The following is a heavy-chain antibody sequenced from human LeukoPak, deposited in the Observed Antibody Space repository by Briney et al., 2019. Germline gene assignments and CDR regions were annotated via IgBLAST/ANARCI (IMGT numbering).Heavy chain of an antibody. D-gene: IGHD3-16*01. CDR2: ISWNSGRI. CDR1: GFTFDDYA. Sequence: GRSLRLSCAASGFTFDDYAMHWIRQAPGKGLEWVSGISWNSGRIGYADSVKGRFTISRDNAKNSLYLQMNSLRVEDTALYYCAKDFYRLGEFDAFDNWGQGTMVTVSS. J-gene: IGHJ3*02. V-gene: IGHV3-9*01. CDR3: AKDFYRLGEFDAFDN.